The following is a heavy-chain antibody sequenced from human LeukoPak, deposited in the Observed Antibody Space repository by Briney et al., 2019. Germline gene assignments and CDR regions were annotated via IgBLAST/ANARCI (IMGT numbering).Heavy chain of an antibody. J-gene: IGHJ4*02. D-gene: IGHD5-12*01. CDR2: IYYSGST. CDR1: GGSISSSSYY. V-gene: IGHV4-39*02. CDR3: ARDRRGYDYQPFDY. Sequence: SETLSLTCTVSGGSISSSSYYWGWIRQPPGKGLEWIGSIYYSGSTYYNPSLKSRVTISVDTSKNQFSLKLSSVTAADTAVYYCARDRRGYDYQPFDYWGQGTLVTVSS.